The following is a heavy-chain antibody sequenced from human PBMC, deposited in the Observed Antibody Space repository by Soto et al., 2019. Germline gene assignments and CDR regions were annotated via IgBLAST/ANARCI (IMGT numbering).Heavy chain of an antibody. CDR3: ARNRYGGYDFDY. V-gene: IGHV4-4*02. CDR2: VSHSGST. CDR1: SDSITSSNL. J-gene: IGHJ4*02. D-gene: IGHD5-12*01. Sequence: QVQLQESGPGLVKPSGTLSLTCAVSSDSITSSNLLSWVRQSPGKGLEWIGEVSHSGSTNYIPSLQSRVTISVDKSRNQFSLRLNSVTAAAKAVYYCARNRYGGYDFDYWGQGTLVTVSS.